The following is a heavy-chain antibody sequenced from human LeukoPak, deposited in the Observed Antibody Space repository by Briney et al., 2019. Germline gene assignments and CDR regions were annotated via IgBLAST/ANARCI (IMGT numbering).Heavy chain of an antibody. CDR1: GFTFTSSA. CDR2: IVVGSGNT. CDR3: AAEPHDLPNWFDP. J-gene: IGHJ5*02. V-gene: IGHV1-58*01. D-gene: IGHD3-3*01. Sequence: SVKVSCKASGFTFTSSAVQWVRQARGQRLEWIGWIVVGSGNTNYAQKFQERVTITRDMSTSTAYMELSSLRSEDTAVYYYAAEPHDLPNWFDPWGQGTLVTVSS.